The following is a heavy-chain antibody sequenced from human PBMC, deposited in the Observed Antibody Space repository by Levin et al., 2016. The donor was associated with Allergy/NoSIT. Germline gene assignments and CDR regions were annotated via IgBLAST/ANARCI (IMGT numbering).Heavy chain of an antibody. Sequence: GGSLRLSCAASGFTFSSYSMNWVRQAPGKGLEWVSSISSSSSYIYYADSVKGRFTISRDNSKNTLYLQMGSLRAEDMAVYYCARDSYYDFWSGYYTGYYYYYYMDVWGKGTTVTVSS. CDR2: ISSSSSYI. J-gene: IGHJ6*03. CDR3: ARDSYYDFWSGYYTGYYYYYYMDV. V-gene: IGHV3-21*01. D-gene: IGHD3-3*01. CDR1: GFTFSSYS.